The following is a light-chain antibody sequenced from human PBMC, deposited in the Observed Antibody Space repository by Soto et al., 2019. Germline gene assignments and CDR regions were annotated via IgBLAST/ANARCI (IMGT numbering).Light chain of an antibody. CDR1: QRVNNY. V-gene: IGKV1-33*01. Sequence: DVQLTQSPSSLSASVGDRVTITCRASQRVNNYLNWYQQKPGEAPKLLIYDASNLETGVPSRFSGSGSGTDFTFTISSLQPEDIATYYCQQYDNLPLTFGPGTKVDIK. CDR2: DAS. J-gene: IGKJ3*01. CDR3: QQYDNLPLT.